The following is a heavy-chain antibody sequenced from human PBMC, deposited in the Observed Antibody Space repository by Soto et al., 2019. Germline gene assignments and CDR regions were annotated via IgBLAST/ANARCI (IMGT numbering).Heavy chain of an antibody. V-gene: IGHV1-2*02. D-gene: IGHD4-17*01. CDR3: AGDPSTTVMNAFDI. Sequence: ASVKVSCKASGYNFSGYYIHWVRQAPGQGLEWMGWMNPYNGGTNLAHKFEGRVTMTRDTSITTAYMELTRLTSDDTAVYYCAGDPSTTVMNAFDIWGQGTMVTVSS. CDR1: GYNFSGYY. CDR2: MNPYNGGT. J-gene: IGHJ3*02.